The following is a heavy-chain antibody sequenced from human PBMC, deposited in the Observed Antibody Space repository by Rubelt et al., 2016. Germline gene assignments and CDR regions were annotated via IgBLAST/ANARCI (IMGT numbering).Heavy chain of an antibody. CDR2: IIPILGIA. CDR3: ARDWVEMATIIGGLDY. CDR1: GGTFSSYA. D-gene: IGHD5-24*01. J-gene: IGHJ4*02. V-gene: IGHV1-69*04. Sequence: QVQLVQSGAEVKKPGSSVKVSCKASGGTFSSYAISWVRQAPGQGLEWMGRIIPILGIANYAQKFQGRVTITADKSTSTAYMELSSLRSEDTAVYYCARDWVEMATIIGGLDYWGQGTLVTVSS.